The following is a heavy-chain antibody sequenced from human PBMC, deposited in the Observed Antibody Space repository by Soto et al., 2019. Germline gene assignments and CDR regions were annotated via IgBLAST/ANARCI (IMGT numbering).Heavy chain of an antibody. CDR1: GYTFTGYY. Sequence: ASVKVSCKASGYTFTGYYMHWVRQAPGQGLEWMGWINPNSGGTNYAQKFQGWVTMTRDTSISTAYMELSRLRCDDTAVYYCARDSKQYYDSSGYGVWFEPWGQGTLVTVSS. D-gene: IGHD3-22*01. J-gene: IGHJ5*02. V-gene: IGHV1-2*04. CDR2: INPNSGGT. CDR3: ARDSKQYYDSSGYGVWFEP.